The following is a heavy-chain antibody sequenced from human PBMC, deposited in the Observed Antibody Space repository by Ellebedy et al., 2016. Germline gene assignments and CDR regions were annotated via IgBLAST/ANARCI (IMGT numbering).Heavy chain of an antibody. J-gene: IGHJ4*02. CDR2: MNPNSGNT. V-gene: IGHV1-8*01. CDR1: GYTFTSYD. D-gene: IGHD6-13*01. Sequence: ASVKVSXXASGYTFTSYDINWVRQATGQGLEWMGWMNPNSGNTGYAQKFQGRVTMTRDTSTSTVYMELSSLRSEDTAVYYCAREGLAAGFDYWGQGTLVTVSS. CDR3: AREGLAAGFDY.